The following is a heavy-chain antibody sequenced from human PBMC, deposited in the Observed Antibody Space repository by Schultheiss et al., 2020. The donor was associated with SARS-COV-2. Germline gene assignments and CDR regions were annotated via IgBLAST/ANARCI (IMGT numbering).Heavy chain of an antibody. Sequence: GESLKISCAASGFTFSSYAMSWVRQAPGKGLEWVGRIKSKANSYATAYAASVKGRFTISRDDSKNTAYLQMNSLKTEDTAVYYCTNNSPGYWGQGTLVTVSS. J-gene: IGHJ4*02. V-gene: IGHV3-73*01. CDR3: TNNSPGY. D-gene: IGHD1-14*01. CDR2: IKSKANSYAT. CDR1: GFTFSSYA.